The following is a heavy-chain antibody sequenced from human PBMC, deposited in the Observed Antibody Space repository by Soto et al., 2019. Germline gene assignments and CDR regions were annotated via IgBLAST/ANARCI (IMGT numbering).Heavy chain of an antibody. V-gene: IGHV3-30*03. CDR3: ARNRRPYYYYYGMDV. CDR2: ISYGGSNK. CDR1: GFTFSSYG. J-gene: IGHJ6*02. Sequence: LRLSCAASGFTFSSYGMHWVRQAPGKGLEWVAVISYGGSNKYYADSVKGRFTISRDNSKNTLYLQMNSLRAEDTAVYYCARNRRPYYYYYGMDVWGQGTTVTVSS.